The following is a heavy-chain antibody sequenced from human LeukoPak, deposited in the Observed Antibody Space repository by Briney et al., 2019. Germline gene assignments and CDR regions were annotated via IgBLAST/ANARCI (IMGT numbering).Heavy chain of an antibody. CDR1: GFKLIGYS. CDR2: INSSSGTI. V-gene: IGHV3-48*04. CDR3: AKEGDNTGYRYFDD. Sequence: WGSLRLSCAASGFKLIGYSMNWVRQAPGKGLEWVSYINSSSGTIIYADSVKGRFTISRDNAKNSLYLQMDSLRAEDTAVYYCAKEGDNTGYRYFDDWGQGTLVTVSS. J-gene: IGHJ4*02. D-gene: IGHD3-22*01.